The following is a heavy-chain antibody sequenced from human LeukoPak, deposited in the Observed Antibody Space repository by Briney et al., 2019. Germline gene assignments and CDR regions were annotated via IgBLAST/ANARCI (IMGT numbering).Heavy chain of an antibody. D-gene: IGHD3-10*01. CDR2: ISYDGSNK. CDR3: ARAVLLWFGDRDAFDI. V-gene: IGHV3-30-3*01. Sequence: PGGSLRLSCAASGFTFSSYAMHWVRQAPGKGLEWVAVISYDGSNKYYADSVKGRFTISRDNSKNTLYLQMNSLRAEDTAVYYCARAVLLWFGDRDAFDIWGQGTMVTVSS. J-gene: IGHJ3*02. CDR1: GFTFSSYA.